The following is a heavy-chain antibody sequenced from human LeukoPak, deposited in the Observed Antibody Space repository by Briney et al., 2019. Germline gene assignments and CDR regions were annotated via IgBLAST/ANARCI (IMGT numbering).Heavy chain of an antibody. CDR3: ARDYSGYYSPFDS. J-gene: IGHJ5*01. V-gene: IGHV3-74*01. CDR1: GLTFNTYW. CDR2: VSSDGSST. Sequence: GGSLRLSCAASGLTFNTYWIHWVRQAPGKGLVWVSRVSSDGSSTTYAESVKGRFTVSRDNAKNTEFLQMDSLRAEDTALYYCARDYSGYYSPFDSWGQGTVVTVSS. D-gene: IGHD3-22*01.